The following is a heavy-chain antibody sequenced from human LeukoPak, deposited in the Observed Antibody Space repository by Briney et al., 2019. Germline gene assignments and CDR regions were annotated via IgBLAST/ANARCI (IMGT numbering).Heavy chain of an antibody. CDR2: IKSKIDGGTT. Sequence: GGSLRLSCAASGFTFRNAWMSWVRQAPGKGLEWVAHIKSKIDGGTTDYAAPVKGRFTISRDDSKSTLYLQMNSLKTEDTAVYYCTAYYDYLWGRYFDSWGQGTLVTVSS. CDR3: TAYYDYLWGRYFDS. V-gene: IGHV3-15*01. D-gene: IGHD3-16*01. CDR1: GFTFRNAW. J-gene: IGHJ4*02.